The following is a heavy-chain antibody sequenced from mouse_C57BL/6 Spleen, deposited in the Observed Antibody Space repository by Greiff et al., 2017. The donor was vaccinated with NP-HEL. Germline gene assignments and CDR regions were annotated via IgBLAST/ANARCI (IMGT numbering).Heavy chain of an antibody. Sequence: EVKLMESGGGLVQPGGSLSLSCAASGFTFTDYYMSWVRQPPGKALEWLGFIRNKANGYTTEYSASVKGRFTISRDNSQSILYLQMNALRAEDSATYYCARYYGNYAMDYWGQGTSVTVSS. J-gene: IGHJ4*01. CDR1: GFTFTDYY. CDR3: ARYYGNYAMDY. V-gene: IGHV7-3*01. CDR2: IRNKANGYTT. D-gene: IGHD2-1*01.